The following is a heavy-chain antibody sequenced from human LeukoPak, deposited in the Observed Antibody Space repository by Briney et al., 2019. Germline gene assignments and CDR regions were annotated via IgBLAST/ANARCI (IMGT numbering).Heavy chain of an antibody. CDR3: ARDPERLAQGYFDV. J-gene: IGHJ2*01. CDR2: MSYHGRHT. CDR1: GFIFSSFA. Sequence: GGSLRLSCAASGFIFSSFAMHWVRQAPGKGRGWEGGMSYHGRHTYFADSVAGRCSISRDDSKNTLYLRMNSLRVEDTAVYFCARDPERLAQGYFDVWGRGTLVTVSS. V-gene: IGHV3-30*04.